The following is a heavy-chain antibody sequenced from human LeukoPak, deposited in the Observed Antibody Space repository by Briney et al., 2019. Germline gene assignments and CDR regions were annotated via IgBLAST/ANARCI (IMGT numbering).Heavy chain of an antibody. CDR2: IYYSGST. CDR1: GGSISSYY. Sequence: KPSETLSLTCTVSGGSISSYYWSWIRQPPGKGLEWIGYIYYSGSTNYNPSLKSRVTISVDTSKNQFSLKLSSVTAADTAVYYCARDGLYCSGDSCYSWFDPWGQGTLVTVSS. J-gene: IGHJ5*02. CDR3: ARDGLYCSGDSCYSWFDP. V-gene: IGHV4-59*01. D-gene: IGHD2-15*01.